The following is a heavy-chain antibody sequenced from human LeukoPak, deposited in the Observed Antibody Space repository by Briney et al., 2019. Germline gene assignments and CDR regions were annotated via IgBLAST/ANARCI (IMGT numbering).Heavy chain of an antibody. CDR3: ARGPNGWWPIDY. J-gene: IGHJ4*02. Sequence: EGSLRLSCAASGFAFSTYTMNWVRQAPGKGLEWVSYISSSSSTIYYADSVKGRFTISRDNAKNSLYLQMDSLRAEDTAVYYCARGPNGWWPIDYWGQGTLVTVSS. V-gene: IGHV3-48*01. CDR1: GFAFSTYT. CDR2: ISSSSSTI. D-gene: IGHD2-15*01.